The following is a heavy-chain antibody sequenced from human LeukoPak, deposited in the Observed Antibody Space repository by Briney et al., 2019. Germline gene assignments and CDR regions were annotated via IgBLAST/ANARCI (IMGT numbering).Heavy chain of an antibody. D-gene: IGHD1-1*01. V-gene: IGHV3-7*01. CDR1: GFTFSDHW. CDR3: ARSDLPGTVDY. Sequence: PGGSLRLSCAASGFTFSDHWISWVRQSPERGLEWVANTKDDGSQKYYVDSVKGRFTTSRDNPKNSLYLQMNSLTIEDTAVYFCARSDLPGTVDYWGRRTLVTVSS. J-gene: IGHJ4*02. CDR2: TKDDGSQK.